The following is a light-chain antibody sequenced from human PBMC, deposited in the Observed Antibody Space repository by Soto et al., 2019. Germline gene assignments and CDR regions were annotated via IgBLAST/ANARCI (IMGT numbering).Light chain of an antibody. CDR2: GAS. Sequence: VMTQSPATLSVSPGERATLSCRASQSVDISLAWYQQKPGQTPRLLIYGASTRATGIPARFSGSGSGTEFTLTISSLEPEDFAVYYCQQRSNWPYLTFGGGTRVELK. CDR1: QSVDIS. V-gene: IGKV3-15*01. J-gene: IGKJ4*01. CDR3: QQRSNWPYLT.